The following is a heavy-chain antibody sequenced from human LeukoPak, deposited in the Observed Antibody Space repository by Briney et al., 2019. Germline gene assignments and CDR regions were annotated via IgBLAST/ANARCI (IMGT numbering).Heavy chain of an antibody. CDR2: ISYDGSNK. CDR3: ARDFSSYYDSTSNYSDAYFDY. Sequence: GGSLRLSCAASGFTFSSYAMHWVRQAPGKGLEWVALISYDGSNKYYADSVKGRFTISRDNSKNTLYLQMNSLRTEDTAVYYCARDFSSYYDSTSNYSDAYFDYWGQGTLVTVSS. J-gene: IGHJ4*02. V-gene: IGHV3-30*04. CDR1: GFTFSSYA. D-gene: IGHD3-22*01.